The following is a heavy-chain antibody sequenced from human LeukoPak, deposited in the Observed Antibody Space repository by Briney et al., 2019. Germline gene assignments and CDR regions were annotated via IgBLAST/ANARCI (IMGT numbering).Heavy chain of an antibody. CDR3: ARDVAARRGGGDDAFDI. V-gene: IGHV4-34*01. Sequence: SETLSLTCAVYGGSFSGYYWSWIRQPPGKGLEWIGSIYYSGSTYYNPSLKSRVTISVDTSKNQFSLKLSSVTAADTAVYYCARDVAARRGGGDDAFDIWGQGTMVTVSS. D-gene: IGHD6-6*01. CDR1: GGSFSGYY. CDR2: IYYSGST. J-gene: IGHJ3*02.